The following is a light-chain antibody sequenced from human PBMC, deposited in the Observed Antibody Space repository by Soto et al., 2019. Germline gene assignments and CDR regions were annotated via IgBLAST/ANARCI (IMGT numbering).Light chain of an antibody. V-gene: IGKV1-39*01. CDR1: QSISSY. CDR2: AAS. CDR3: QQNYDVPRT. J-gene: IGKJ2*01. Sequence: DIQMTQSPSSLSASVGDRVTITCRASQSISSYLNWYQQKPGKAPKLLIYAASSLQSGVPSRFSGSGSGTDFTLTISSLQPEDFATYFCQQNYDVPRTFGQGTTLEI.